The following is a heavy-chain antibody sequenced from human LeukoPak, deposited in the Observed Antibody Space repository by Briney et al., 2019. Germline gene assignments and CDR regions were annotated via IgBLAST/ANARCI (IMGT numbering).Heavy chain of an antibody. CDR3: ARDYYYGSGSYYGYFDY. CDR1: GYTFTSYY. D-gene: IGHD3-10*01. CDR2: INPSGGST. Sequence: ASVKVSCKASGYTFTSYYMHWVRQAPGQGLEWMGIINPSGGSTSYAQKFQGRVTMTRDTSTSTVYMELSSLRSEDTAVYYCARDYYYGSGSYYGYFDYWGQGTLVTVSS. J-gene: IGHJ4*02. V-gene: IGHV1-46*01.